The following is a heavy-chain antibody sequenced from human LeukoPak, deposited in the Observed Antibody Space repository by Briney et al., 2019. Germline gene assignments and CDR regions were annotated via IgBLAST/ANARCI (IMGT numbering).Heavy chain of an antibody. CDR2: ISYDGNNK. V-gene: IGHV3-30-3*01. CDR1: GFTFTHYA. J-gene: IGHJ4*02. Sequence: PGRSLRLSCAASGFTFTHYAMPWVRQAPGKGLEWVALISYDGNNKYYADSVKGRFTISRDNSKNTLYVQMNSLTAEDTALYYCARDSSPGFLEWFAFDYWGQGSLVTVSS. CDR3: ARDSSPGFLEWFAFDY. D-gene: IGHD3-3*01.